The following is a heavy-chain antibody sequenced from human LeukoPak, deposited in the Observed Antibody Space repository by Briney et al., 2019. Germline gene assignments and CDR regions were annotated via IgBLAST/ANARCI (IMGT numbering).Heavy chain of an antibody. Sequence: PGGSLRLSCVASGITFNTYQMIWVRQAPGKALEWVSYISDGGSATYYADSVKGRFTISRDNAKNSLYLQMNSLRGEDTAVYYCARRPNSGSHFDYWGQGTLVTVSS. CDR3: ARRPNSGSHFDY. D-gene: IGHD1-26*01. V-gene: IGHV3-48*03. CDR2: ISDGGSAT. CDR1: GITFNTYQ. J-gene: IGHJ4*02.